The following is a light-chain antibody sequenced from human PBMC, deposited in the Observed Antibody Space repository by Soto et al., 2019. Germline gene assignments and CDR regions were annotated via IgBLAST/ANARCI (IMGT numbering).Light chain of an antibody. CDR3: SSYTSGSTYV. V-gene: IGLV2-14*03. Sequence: QSVLTQPASVSGSPGQSIAISCTGTSSDVGAYNSVSWYQQHPGRAPKLMIHDVSDRPSGVSNRFSGSKSGNTASLTISGLQAEDEADYYCSSYTSGSTYVFGTGTKVTVL. CDR1: SSDVGAYNS. J-gene: IGLJ1*01. CDR2: DVS.